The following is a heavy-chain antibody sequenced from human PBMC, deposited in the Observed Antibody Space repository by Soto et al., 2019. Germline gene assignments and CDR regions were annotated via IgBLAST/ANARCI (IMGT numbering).Heavy chain of an antibody. CDR2: ISSSSSYI. CDR3: AREDVAAGCNY. CDR1: GFTFSSYS. D-gene: IGHD6-19*01. Sequence: EVQLVESGGGLVKPGGSLRLSCAASGFTFSSYSMNWVRQAPGKGLEWVSSISSSSSYIYYADSVKGRFTISRDNAKNSPYLQMNSLRAEDTAVYYCAREDVAAGCNYWGQGTLVTVSS. J-gene: IGHJ4*02. V-gene: IGHV3-21*01.